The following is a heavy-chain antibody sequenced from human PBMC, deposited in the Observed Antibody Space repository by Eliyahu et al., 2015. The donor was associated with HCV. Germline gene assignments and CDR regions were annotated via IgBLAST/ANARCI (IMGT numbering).Heavy chain of an antibody. V-gene: IGHV4-4*07. J-gene: IGHJ4*02. CDR2: IYTSGST. CDR3: ARQHRGENNYYDSSGYPDY. CDR1: XGSISXYY. Sequence: QVQLQESGPGLVKPSETLSLTCXVSXGSISXYYXSWIRQPAGKGLEWIGRIYTSGSTNYNPSLKSRVTMSVDTSKNQFSLKLSSVTAADTAVYYCARQHRGENNYYDSSGYPDYWGQGTLVTVSS. D-gene: IGHD3-22*01.